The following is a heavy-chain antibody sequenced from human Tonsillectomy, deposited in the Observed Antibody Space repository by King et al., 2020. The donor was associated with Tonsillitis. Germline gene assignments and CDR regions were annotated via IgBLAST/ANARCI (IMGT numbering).Heavy chain of an antibody. D-gene: IGHD3-3*01. CDR1: GFSFRSYA. J-gene: IGHJ5*02. CDR3: AKDRDFWSGYYFGWFDL. Sequence: QLVQSGGGLEQRGGSLRLSCAGSGFSFRSYAMTWVRQAPGKGLEWVSSISAGGGTTFYAASVKGRFTISRDNSKDTLYLQMNSLRDEDSAVYYCAKDRDFWSGYYFGWFDLWGQGTPVTVSS. CDR2: ISAGGGTT. V-gene: IGHV3-23*04.